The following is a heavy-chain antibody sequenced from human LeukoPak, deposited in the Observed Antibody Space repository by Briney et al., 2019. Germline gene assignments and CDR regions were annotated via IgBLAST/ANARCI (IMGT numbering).Heavy chain of an antibody. CDR3: TRVGYIDEGIDY. J-gene: IGHJ4*02. D-gene: IGHD5-24*01. V-gene: IGHV3-7*04. CDR1: GFPFSSYW. Sequence: GGSLRLSCVASGFPFSSYWMTWGRQAPGKGLEWVANIKQDGSKKSYVDSVKGRFTISRDNAKNSLYLQMNSLRAEDTAIYYCTRVGYIDEGIDYWGQGTLVTVSS. CDR2: IKQDGSKK.